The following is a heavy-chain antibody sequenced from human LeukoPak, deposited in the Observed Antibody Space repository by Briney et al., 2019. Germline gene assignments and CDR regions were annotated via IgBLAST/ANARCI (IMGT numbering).Heavy chain of an antibody. V-gene: IGHV3-30*02. CDR1: GFSFSSYG. Sequence: GGSLRLSCAASGFSFSSYGMHWVRQAPGKGLEWVAFIRYDGSNKYYADSVKGRFTISRDNSKNTLYLQMKSLRVEDTAVYYCAREKPELDYWGQGTLVTVSS. CDR3: AREKPELDY. J-gene: IGHJ4*02. CDR2: IRYDGSNK.